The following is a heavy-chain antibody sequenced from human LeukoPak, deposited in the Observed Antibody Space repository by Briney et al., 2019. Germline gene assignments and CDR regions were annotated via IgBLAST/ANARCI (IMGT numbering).Heavy chain of an antibody. V-gene: IGHV4-34*01. D-gene: IGHD3-22*01. Sequence: PSETLSLTCAVYGGSFSGYYWSWIRQPPGKGLEWIGEINDSGSTSCSPSLKSRVSISVDTSKNQFSLKSSSVTAADTAVYYCARVIDYDISGYYLGYWGQGNRVTVSS. CDR3: ARVIDYDISGYYLGY. CDR1: GGSFSGYY. CDR2: INDSGST. J-gene: IGHJ4*02.